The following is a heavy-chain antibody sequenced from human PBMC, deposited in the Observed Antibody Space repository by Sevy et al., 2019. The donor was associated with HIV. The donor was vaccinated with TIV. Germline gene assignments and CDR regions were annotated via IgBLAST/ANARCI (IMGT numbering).Heavy chain of an antibody. CDR1: GYTFSDSGYY. Sequence: ASVKVSCKASGYTFSDSGYYVHWVRQAPGQGLEWMGWINPKRGATNYAQKFQGRVTMTRDTSVSTANMELTRLTSDGTAVYYCARESYDFWTGPVDYDYGMDVWGQGTTVTVSS. J-gene: IGHJ6*02. D-gene: IGHD3-3*01. CDR2: INPKRGAT. V-gene: IGHV1-2*02. CDR3: ARESYDFWTGPVDYDYGMDV.